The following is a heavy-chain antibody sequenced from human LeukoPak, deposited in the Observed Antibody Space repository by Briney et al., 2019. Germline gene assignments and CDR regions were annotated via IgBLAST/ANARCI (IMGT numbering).Heavy chain of an antibody. CDR3: AREERSTMIALYGMDV. V-gene: IGHV1-2*04. CDR2: INPNSGGT. CDR1: RYTFTGYY. D-gene: IGHD3-22*01. Sequence: GASVKVSCKASRYTFTGYYMHWVRQAPGQGLEWMGWINPNSGGTNYAQKFQGWVTMTRDTSISTAYMELSRLRSDDTAVYYCAREERSTMIALYGMDVWGHGTTVTVSS. J-gene: IGHJ6*02.